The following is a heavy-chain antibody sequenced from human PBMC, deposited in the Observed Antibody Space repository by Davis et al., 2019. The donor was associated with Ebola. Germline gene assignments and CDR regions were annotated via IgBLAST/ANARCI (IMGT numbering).Heavy chain of an antibody. Sequence: TFSSYWMSWVRQPPGKGLEWIGSIYYSGSTYYNPSLKSRVTISVDTSKNQFSLNLSSVTAADTAVYYCARHSSMTTVTLDYWGQGTLVTVSS. D-gene: IGHD4-17*01. J-gene: IGHJ4*02. V-gene: IGHV4-39*01. CDR1: TFSSYW. CDR3: ARHSSMTTVTLDY. CDR2: IYYSGST.